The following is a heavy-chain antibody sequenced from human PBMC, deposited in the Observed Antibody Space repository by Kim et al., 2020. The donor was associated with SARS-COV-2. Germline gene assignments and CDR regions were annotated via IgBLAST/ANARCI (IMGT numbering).Heavy chain of an antibody. CDR2: INSAGGTT. D-gene: IGHD1-26*01. Sequence: GGSLRLSCAASGFTFSSYGMHWVRQAPGKGLVWVSCINSAGGTTSYADSAKGRFTISRDNAKSTLFLQMNSLRAEDTAVYYCASRPYTGTYYYFDYWGKG. CDR1: GFTFSSYG. CDR3: ASRPYTGTYYYFDY. V-gene: IGHV3-74*01. J-gene: IGHJ4*02.